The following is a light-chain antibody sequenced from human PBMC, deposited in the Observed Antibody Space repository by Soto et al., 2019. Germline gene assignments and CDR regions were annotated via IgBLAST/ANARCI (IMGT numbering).Light chain of an antibody. V-gene: IGKV1-39*01. J-gene: IGKJ1*01. CDR1: QSISSY. CDR2: AAS. Sequence: DLQMTQARSSLSASLGDRITITCGESQSISSYLNWYQQKPGKAPELLIYAASTLQSGVPSRFSGSGSGTDFTLTISSLQPEDSASYYCQQSYSGLVAFGQGTKVDIK. CDR3: QQSYSGLVA.